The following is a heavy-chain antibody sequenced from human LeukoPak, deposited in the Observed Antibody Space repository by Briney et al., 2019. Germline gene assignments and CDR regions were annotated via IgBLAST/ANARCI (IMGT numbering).Heavy chain of an antibody. J-gene: IGHJ4*02. CDR1: GVTLSSNY. D-gene: IGHD5-12*01. CDR3: ASNGQALYSGYDG. Sequence: GGSLRLSCAPPGVTLSSNYMSCGREAPGEGVGWGSVIYSGSSTYYADSVKGRFTISRDNSKNPLYLQMNSLRAEDTAVYYCASNGQALYSGYDGWGQGTLVTVSS. CDR2: IYSGSST. V-gene: IGHV3-53*01.